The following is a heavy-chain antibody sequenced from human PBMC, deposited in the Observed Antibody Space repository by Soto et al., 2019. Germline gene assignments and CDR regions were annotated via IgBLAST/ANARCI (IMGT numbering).Heavy chain of an antibody. J-gene: IGHJ4*02. Sequence: DSVKVSCKASGYTFTSYAMHWVRQAPGQRLEWMGWINAYNGNTNYAQKLQGRVTMTTDTSTSTAYMELRSLRSDDTAVYYCARDSSMITFGGVDYWGQGTLVTVSS. D-gene: IGHD3-16*01. CDR2: INAYNGNT. V-gene: IGHV1-18*01. CDR1: GYTFTSYA. CDR3: ARDSSMITFGGVDY.